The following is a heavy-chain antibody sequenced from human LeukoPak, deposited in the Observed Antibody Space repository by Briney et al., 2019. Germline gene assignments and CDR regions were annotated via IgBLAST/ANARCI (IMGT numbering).Heavy chain of an antibody. V-gene: IGHV1-2*02. CDR2: INPNSGGT. Sequence: ASVKVSCKASGYTFTGYYMHWVRQAPGQGLEWMGWINPNSGGTNYAQKFQGRVTMTRDTSISTAYMELSRLRSDDTAVYYCGRAPDYSGSYLGVAVFFAPGGQETLVTVPS. J-gene: IGHJ5*02. D-gene: IGHD1-26*01. CDR1: GYTFTGYY. CDR3: GRAPDYSGSYLGVAVFFAP.